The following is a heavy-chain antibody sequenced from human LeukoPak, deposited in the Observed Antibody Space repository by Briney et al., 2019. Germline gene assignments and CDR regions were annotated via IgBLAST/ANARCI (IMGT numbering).Heavy chain of an antibody. CDR1: GFTFSSYA. V-gene: IGHV3-23*01. CDR3: VKDLINPAAAGPTDHYYYGMDV. Sequence: GGSLRLSCAASGFTFSSYAMSWVRQAPGKGLEWVSAISGSGGSTYYADSVKGRFTISRDNSKNTLYLQMNSLRAEDTAVYYCVKDLINPAAAGPTDHYYYGMDVWGQGTTVTVSS. CDR2: ISGSGGST. D-gene: IGHD6-13*01. J-gene: IGHJ6*02.